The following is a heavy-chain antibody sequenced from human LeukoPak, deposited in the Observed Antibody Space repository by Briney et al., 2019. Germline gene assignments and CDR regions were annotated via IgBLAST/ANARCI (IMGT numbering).Heavy chain of an antibody. CDR2: TYYRSKWYN. J-gene: IGHJ4*02. CDR3: ARAPAGWDILTGYPFDY. D-gene: IGHD3-9*01. Sequence: SQTLSLTCAISGDSVSSNSAAWNWIRQSPSRGLEWLGRTYYRSKWYNDYAVSVKSRITINPDTSKNQFSLQLNSVPPEDTAVYYCARAPAGWDILTGYPFDYCGQGTLVTVSS. CDR1: GDSVSSNSAA. V-gene: IGHV6-1*01.